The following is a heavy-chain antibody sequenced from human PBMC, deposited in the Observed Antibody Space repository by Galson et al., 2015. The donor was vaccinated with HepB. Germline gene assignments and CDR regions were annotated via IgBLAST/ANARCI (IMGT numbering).Heavy chain of an antibody. CDR1: GFTFSSYG. CDR2: IYSGGST. CDR3: AREGHGDPSAGRAFDI. D-gene: IGHD4-17*01. Sequence: SLRLSCAASGFTFSSYGMHWVRQAPGKGLEWVSVIYSGGSTYYADSVKGRFTISRDNSKNTLYLQMNSLRAEDTAVYYCAREGHGDPSAGRAFDIWGQGTMVTVSS. J-gene: IGHJ3*02. V-gene: IGHV3-53*01.